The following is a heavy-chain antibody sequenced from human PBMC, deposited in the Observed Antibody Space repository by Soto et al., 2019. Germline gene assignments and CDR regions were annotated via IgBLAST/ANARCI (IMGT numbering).Heavy chain of an antibody. Sequence: PGGSLRLSCAASGFTVSRNYMIWVRQAPGKGLEWVSVIYSSGTTYYVDSVKGRFTISRDNSKNTLFLQMNSLRVEDTAAYYCARDVDGSGYFDYWGQGTLVTVSS. CDR3: ARDVDGSGYFDY. CDR1: GFTVSRNY. J-gene: IGHJ4*02. V-gene: IGHV3-53*01. D-gene: IGHD3-3*01. CDR2: IYSSGTT.